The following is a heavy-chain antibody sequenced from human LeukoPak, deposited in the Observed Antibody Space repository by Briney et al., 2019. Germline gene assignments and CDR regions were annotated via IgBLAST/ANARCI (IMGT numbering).Heavy chain of an antibody. J-gene: IGHJ4*02. Sequence: HPGGSLRLSCAASGFTFSSYSMNWVRQAPGKGLEWVSYISSSSSTKYYADSVKGRFTISRDHAKNSLYLQMNSLRDEDTAVYYCAREPYDSRALDYWGQGTLVTVSS. D-gene: IGHD3-22*01. CDR3: AREPYDSRALDY. CDR2: ISSSSSTK. CDR1: GFTFSSYS. V-gene: IGHV3-48*02.